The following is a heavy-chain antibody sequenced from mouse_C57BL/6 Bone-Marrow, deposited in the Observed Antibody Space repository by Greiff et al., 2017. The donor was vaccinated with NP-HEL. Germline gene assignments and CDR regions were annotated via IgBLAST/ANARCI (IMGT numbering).Heavy chain of an antibody. CDR1: GYTFTDYY. Sequence: QVQLKESGAELVRPGASVKLSCKASGYTFTDYYINWVKQRPGQGLEWIARIYPGSGNTYYNEKFKGKATLTAEKSSSTAYMQLSSLTSEDSAVYFCARSKGLRHYFECWGKCTTLTVSS. J-gene: IGHJ2*01. D-gene: IGHD1-2*01. CDR2: IYPGSGNT. V-gene: IGHV1-76*01. CDR3: ARSKGLRHYFEC.